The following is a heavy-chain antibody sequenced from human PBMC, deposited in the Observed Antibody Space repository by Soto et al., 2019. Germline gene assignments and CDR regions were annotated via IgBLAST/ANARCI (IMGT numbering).Heavy chain of an antibody. Sequence: QVQLVESGGGVVQPGRSLRLSCAASGFTFSSYGMHWVRQAPGKGLEWVAVIWYDGSYKFYADSVKGRFTISRDNSGNTLYLQMDSLRDEDTAKYFCARERQKDSATSRKAFDIWGQGTMVTVSS. V-gene: IGHV3-33*01. CDR2: IWYDGSYK. J-gene: IGHJ3*02. D-gene: IGHD1-26*01. CDR1: GFTFSSYG. CDR3: ARERQKDSATSRKAFDI.